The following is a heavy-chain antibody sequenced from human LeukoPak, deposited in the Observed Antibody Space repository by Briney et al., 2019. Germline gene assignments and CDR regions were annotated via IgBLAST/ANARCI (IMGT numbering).Heavy chain of an antibody. D-gene: IGHD3-22*01. CDR3: ARRPQYYYDSSGLFFDY. Sequence: SETLSLTCTVSGGSISSGGYYWSWIRQPPGKGLEWIGEINHSGSTNYNPSLKSRVTISVDTSKNQFSLKLSSVTAADTAVYYCARRPQYYYDSSGLFFDYWGQGTLVTVSS. J-gene: IGHJ4*02. CDR1: GGSISSGGYY. CDR2: INHSGST. V-gene: IGHV4-61*08.